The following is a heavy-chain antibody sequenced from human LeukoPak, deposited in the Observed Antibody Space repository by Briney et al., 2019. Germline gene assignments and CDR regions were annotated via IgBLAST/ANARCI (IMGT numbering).Heavy chain of an antibody. CDR1: GGSFSGDC. Sequence: SETLSLTCAVYGGSFSGDCWSWIRQPPGKGLEWIGEINHSGSTNYNPSLKSRVTISVDTSKNQFSLKLSSVTAADTAVYYCARGSAVLDPWGLGTLVTVSS. CDR2: INHSGST. J-gene: IGHJ5*02. V-gene: IGHV4-34*01. CDR3: ARGSAVLDP. D-gene: IGHD2-15*01.